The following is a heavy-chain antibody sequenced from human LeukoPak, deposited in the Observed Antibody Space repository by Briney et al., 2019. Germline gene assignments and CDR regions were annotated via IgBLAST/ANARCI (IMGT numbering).Heavy chain of an antibody. CDR2: IIPIFGTA. V-gene: IGHV1-69*01. J-gene: IGHJ4*02. CDR3: ARGYSGYDPPFFDY. CDR1: GGTFSSYA. D-gene: IGHD5-12*01. Sequence: PSVKVSCKASGGTFSSYAISWVRQAPGQGLEWMGGIIPIFGTANYAQKFQGRVTITADESTSTAYMELSSLRSEDTAVYYCARGYSGYDPPFFDYWGQGTLVTVSS.